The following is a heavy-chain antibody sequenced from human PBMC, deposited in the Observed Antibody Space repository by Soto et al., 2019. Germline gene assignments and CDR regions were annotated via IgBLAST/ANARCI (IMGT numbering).Heavy chain of an antibody. V-gene: IGHV1-18*04. J-gene: IGHJ6*02. D-gene: IGHD6-6*01. CDR1: GYTFNIYG. CDR2: ISAYNGNT. Sequence: ASVKVSCKASGYTFNIYGITWVRQAPGQGLEWMTWISAYNGNTNYAQKFQGRVTMTTDTSTSTASMELRALTSDDTAVYYCARDSSSFPYGTDVWGQGTTVTVSS. CDR3: ARDSSSFPYGTDV.